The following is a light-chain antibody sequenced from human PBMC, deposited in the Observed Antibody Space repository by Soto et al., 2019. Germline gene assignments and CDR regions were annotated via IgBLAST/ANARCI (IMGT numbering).Light chain of an antibody. Sequence: DIQMTQSPSSLSASVGDRVTITCRASQNIGTDLNWYQQKPGRAPKVLIYASFSLQSGVPSRFSGSGSGTDFTLTISSLQLEDFATYYCQQSHSIPITFGQGTRLDIQ. CDR1: QNIGTD. CDR2: ASF. V-gene: IGKV1-39*01. J-gene: IGKJ5*01. CDR3: QQSHSIPIT.